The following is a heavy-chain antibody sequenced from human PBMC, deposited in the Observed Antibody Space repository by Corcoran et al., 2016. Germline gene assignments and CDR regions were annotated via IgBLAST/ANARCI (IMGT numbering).Heavy chain of an antibody. CDR1: GYTFTRCA. Sequence: QVQLVQSGAEVQKPGASVKVSCKASGYTFTRCAMHWVRQAPGQRLEWMGWISGGNGNTKYSQKFQGRVTISRDTSVSTAYMELSSLRSEDTAVYYCVRDLVYQLVVGSYDSMDVWGQGTTVTVSS. J-gene: IGHJ6*02. CDR2: ISGGNGNT. D-gene: IGHD2-2*01. CDR3: VRDLVYQLVVGSYDSMDV. V-gene: IGHV1-3*01.